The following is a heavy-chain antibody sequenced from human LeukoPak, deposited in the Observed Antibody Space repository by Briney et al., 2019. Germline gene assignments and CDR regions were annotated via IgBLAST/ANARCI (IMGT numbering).Heavy chain of an antibody. CDR3: ARVDTLARYCSGGRCYFDAFDI. D-gene: IGHD2-15*01. V-gene: IGHV1-8*02. CDR2: MNPNSGNT. Sequence: GASVKVSCKASGYTFTSYDINWVRQATGQGLEWMGWMNPNSGNTGYAQKFQGRVTMTRDTSISTAYMELSRLRSDDTAVYYCARVDTLARYCSGGRCYFDAFDIWGQGTMVTVSS. J-gene: IGHJ3*02. CDR1: GYTFTSYD.